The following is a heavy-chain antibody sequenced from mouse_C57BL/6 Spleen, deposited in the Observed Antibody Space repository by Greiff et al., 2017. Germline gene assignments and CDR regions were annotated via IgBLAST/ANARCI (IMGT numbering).Heavy chain of an antibody. CDR3: ARPHYGSSPAWFAY. CDR2: ISSGSSTI. D-gene: IGHD1-1*01. CDR1: GFTFSDYG. Sequence: EVKLMESGGGLVKPGGSLKLSCAASGFTFSDYGMHWVRQAPEKGLEWVAYISSGSSTIYYADTVKGRFTISRDNAKNTLFLQMTSLRSEDTAMYYGARPHYGSSPAWFAYWGQGTLVTVSA. V-gene: IGHV5-17*01. J-gene: IGHJ3*01.